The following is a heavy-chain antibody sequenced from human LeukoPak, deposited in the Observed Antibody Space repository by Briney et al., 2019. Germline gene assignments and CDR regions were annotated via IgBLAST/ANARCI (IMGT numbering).Heavy chain of an antibody. CDR2: ISAYNGNT. Sequence: ASVKVSCKASGYTFTSYGISWVRQAPGQGLEWMGWISAYNGNTNYAQKLQGRVTMTTDTSRSTAYMELRSLRSDDTAVYYCARDWVLDYYGSGSPWGSVWFDPWGQGTLVTVSS. V-gene: IGHV1-18*04. CDR3: ARDWVLDYYGSGSPWGSVWFDP. D-gene: IGHD3-10*01. J-gene: IGHJ5*02. CDR1: GYTFTSYG.